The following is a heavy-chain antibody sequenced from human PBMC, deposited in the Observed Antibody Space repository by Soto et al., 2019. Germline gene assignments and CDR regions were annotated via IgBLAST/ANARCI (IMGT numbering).Heavy chain of an antibody. D-gene: IGHD6-13*01. J-gene: IGHJ4*02. V-gene: IGHV1-18*01. CDR2: ISAYNGNT. CDR3: GREPSSSCHAY. CDR1: GYTFTSYG. Sequence: QVQLVQSGAEVKKPGASVKVSCKASGYTFTSYGISWVRQAPGQGLEWMGWISAYNGNTNYAQKLQGRVTMTTDTSTRTAYMELRSLGSYDTAVSYCGREPSSSCHAYGGEGTLVTVSS.